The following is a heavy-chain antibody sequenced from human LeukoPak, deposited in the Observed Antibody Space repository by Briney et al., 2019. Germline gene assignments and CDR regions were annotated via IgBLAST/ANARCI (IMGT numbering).Heavy chain of an antibody. CDR1: GGSISSYY. V-gene: IGHV4-59*01. Sequence: SETLSLTCTVSGGSISSYYWSWIRQPPGKGLEWIGYIYYSGSTNYNPSLKSRVTISVDTSKNQFSLKQSSVTAADTAVYYCARYSYGSSDYWGQGTLVTVSS. D-gene: IGHD5-18*01. J-gene: IGHJ4*02. CDR2: IYYSGST. CDR3: ARYSYGSSDY.